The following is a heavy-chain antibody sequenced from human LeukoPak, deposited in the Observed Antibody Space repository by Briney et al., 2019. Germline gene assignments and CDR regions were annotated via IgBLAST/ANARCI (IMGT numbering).Heavy chain of an antibody. Sequence: SETLSLTCAVYGGSFSGYYWSWIRQPPGKGLEWIGEINHSGSTNYNPSLKSRVTISVDTSKNQFSLKLSSVTAADTAVYYCARRHYYGSGGRYMDVWGKGTTVTISS. V-gene: IGHV4-34*01. CDR3: ARRHYYGSGGRYMDV. CDR1: GGSFSGYY. J-gene: IGHJ6*03. CDR2: INHSGST. D-gene: IGHD3-10*01.